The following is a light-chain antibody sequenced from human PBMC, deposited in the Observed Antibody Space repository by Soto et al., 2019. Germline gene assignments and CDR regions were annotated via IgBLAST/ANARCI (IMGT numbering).Light chain of an antibody. J-gene: IGKJ1*01. CDR3: QQYNKWPRT. CDR2: GAS. V-gene: IGKV3-15*01. CDR1: QSVSSN. Sequence: EIVLTQSPATLSLSLGERATLSCRASQSVSSNLAWYQQKPGQAPRLLIYGASTRATGIPARFSGSGSGTEFTLTISSLQSEDFAVYYCQQYNKWPRTFGQGTKVDIK.